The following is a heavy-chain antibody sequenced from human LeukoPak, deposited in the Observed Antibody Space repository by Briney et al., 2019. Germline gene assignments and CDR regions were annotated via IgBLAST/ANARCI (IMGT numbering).Heavy chain of an antibody. V-gene: IGHV1-18*01. D-gene: IGHD3-10*01. CDR3: ARDYYGSGSYYPPNYYFDY. J-gene: IGHJ4*02. CDR1: GYTFTSYG. Sequence: GASVKVSCKASGYTFTSYGISWVRPAPGQGLEWMGWISAYNGNTNYAQKLQGRVTMTTDTSTSTAYMELRSLRSDDTAVYYCARDYYGSGSYYPPNYYFDYWGQGTLVTVSS. CDR2: ISAYNGNT.